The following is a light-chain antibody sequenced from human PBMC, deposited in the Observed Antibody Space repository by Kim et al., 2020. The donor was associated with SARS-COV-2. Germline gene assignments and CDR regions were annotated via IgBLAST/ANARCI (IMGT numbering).Light chain of an antibody. CDR2: DVN. Sequence: GQSLAISCSGTTSDGGGYNYVSWFQQHPGKAPQLMIYDVNKRPSGVSSRFSGSKSGSTASLTISGLQPEDEADYYCISYTSTNTLVFGGGTQLTVL. J-gene: IGLJ2*01. CDR3: ISYTSTNTLV. CDR1: TSDGGGYNY. V-gene: IGLV2-14*04.